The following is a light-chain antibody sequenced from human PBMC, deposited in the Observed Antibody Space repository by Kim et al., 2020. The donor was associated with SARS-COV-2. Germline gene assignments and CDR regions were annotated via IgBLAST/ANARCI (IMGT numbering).Light chain of an antibody. CDR2: EDS. V-gene: IGLV3-1*01. CDR1: KLGDKY. CDR3: QAWDSSTGV. J-gene: IGLJ3*02. Sequence: SVSPGQPASITCSGDKLGDKYVCWYQQKPGPSPVRVIYEDSRRPSGIPERFLGSNSGNTATLTISGTQAMDEADYYCQAWDSSTGVFGGGTQLTVL.